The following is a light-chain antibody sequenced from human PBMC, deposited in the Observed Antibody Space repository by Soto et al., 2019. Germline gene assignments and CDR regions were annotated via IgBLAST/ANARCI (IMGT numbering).Light chain of an antibody. V-gene: IGKV3-15*01. J-gene: IGKJ4*01. Sequence: EIVMTQSPATVSVSPGERATLSCRASQSVGSNLAWYQQKPGQAPRLLIYGASTRATGIPAWLSGSGSGTEFTLSISSLQSEDFAVYYCQQYNDWPPLTFGGGTKVEIK. CDR2: GAS. CDR1: QSVGSN. CDR3: QQYNDWPPLT.